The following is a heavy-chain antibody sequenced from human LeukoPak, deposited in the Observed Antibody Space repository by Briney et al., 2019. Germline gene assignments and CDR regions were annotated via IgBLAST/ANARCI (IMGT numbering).Heavy chain of an antibody. CDR3: AIVSELERRRRAFDY. V-gene: IGHV4-4*07. CDR1: GGSISSYY. CDR2: IYTCGST. Sequence: SETLSLTCTVSGGSISSYYWCWIRKPAAKGQEWMGRIYTCGSTNYNPSLESRVNMSLDTSKYQFSVNLTYVPAADTGVYYCAIVSELERRRRAFDYWGQGTLVTVSS. J-gene: IGHJ4*02. D-gene: IGHD1-1*01.